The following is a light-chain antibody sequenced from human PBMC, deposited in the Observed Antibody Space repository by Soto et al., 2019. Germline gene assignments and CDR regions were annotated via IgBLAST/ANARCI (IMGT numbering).Light chain of an antibody. CDR1: QSVSNDY. CDR3: EQYGSSPNT. J-gene: IGKJ5*01. Sequence: EIVLAQSPGTLSLSPGQGATLSCKASQSVSNDYLVWYQQKPGQAPRVLIYAASRRATGIPDRFSGSGSETDFTLTISSLEPEDFAVYYCEQYGSSPNTFGQGTRLEIK. CDR2: AAS. V-gene: IGKV3-20*01.